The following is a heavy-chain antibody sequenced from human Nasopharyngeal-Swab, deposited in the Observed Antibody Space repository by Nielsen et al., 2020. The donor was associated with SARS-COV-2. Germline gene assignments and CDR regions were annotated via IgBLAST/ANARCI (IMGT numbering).Heavy chain of an antibody. Sequence: ASVKVSCKASGYTFTSYAMHWVRQDPGQRLEWMGWINAGNGNTKYSQKFKGRVTITRDTSASTAYMELSSLRSEDTAVYYCARDFGYCGGDCYPSYYFDYWGQGTLVTVSS. V-gene: IGHV1-3*01. CDR2: INAGNGNT. CDR1: GYTFTSYA. J-gene: IGHJ4*02. CDR3: ARDFGYCGGDCYPSYYFDY. D-gene: IGHD2-21*02.